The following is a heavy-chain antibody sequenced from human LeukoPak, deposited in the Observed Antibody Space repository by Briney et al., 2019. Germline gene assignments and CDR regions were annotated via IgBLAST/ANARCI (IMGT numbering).Heavy chain of an antibody. J-gene: IGHJ4*02. V-gene: IGHV3-48*04. D-gene: IGHD3-10*01. CDR1: GFTFSSYG. CDR3: ARDHSYYYGSGSRY. CDR2: ISSSGSTI. Sequence: PGGSLRLSCGASGFTFSSYGMSWVRQAPGKGLEWVSFISSSGSTISYADSVKGRFTISRDNAKNSLYLQMNSLRAEDTAVYYCARDHSYYYGSGSRYWGQGTLVTVSS.